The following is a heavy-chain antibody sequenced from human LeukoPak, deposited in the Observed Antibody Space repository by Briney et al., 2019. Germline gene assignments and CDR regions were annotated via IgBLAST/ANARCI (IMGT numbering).Heavy chain of an antibody. CDR3: AKSGGGDCTGDYCINWFDP. J-gene: IGHJ5*02. D-gene: IGHD2-8*02. Sequence: GGSLRLSCEGSGFTISSYAMSWVRQAPGKGLEWVSAINGGGGLTYYADSVKGRFTISRDNSKNTLYLQMNSLRAEDTAVYYCAKSGGGDCTGDYCINWFDPWGQGTLVTVSS. CDR1: GFTISSYA. CDR2: INGGGGLT. V-gene: IGHV3-23*01.